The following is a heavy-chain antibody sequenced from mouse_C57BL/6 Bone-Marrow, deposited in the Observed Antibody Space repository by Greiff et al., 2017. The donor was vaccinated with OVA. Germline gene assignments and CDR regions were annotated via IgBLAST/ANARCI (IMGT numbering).Heavy chain of an antibody. CDR1: GYSFTSYW. V-gene: IGHV1-69*01. CDR3: AKGDYSLAY. J-gene: IGHJ3*01. D-gene: IGHD2-13*01. Sequence: QVQLQQPGAELVMPGASVKLSCKASGYSFTSYWMHWVKQRPGQGLEWIVEIDPSDSYTNYNQQFKGKSTLTVDKSSSTAYMQLSSLTSEDSAVYYCAKGDYSLAYWGQGTLVTVSA. CDR2: IDPSDSYT.